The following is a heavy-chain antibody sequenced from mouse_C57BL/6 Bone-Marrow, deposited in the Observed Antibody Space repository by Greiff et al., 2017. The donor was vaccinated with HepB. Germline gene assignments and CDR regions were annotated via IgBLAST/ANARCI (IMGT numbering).Heavy chain of an antibody. V-gene: IGHV14-4*01. CDR3: TNWETY. Sequence: EVMLVESGAELVRPGASVKLSCTASGFNIKDDYMHWVKQRPEQGLEWIGWIDPENGDTEYASKFQGKATITADTSSNTAYLQLSSLTSEDTAVYYCTNWETYWGQGTLVTVSA. J-gene: IGHJ3*01. CDR2: IDPENGDT. D-gene: IGHD4-1*01. CDR1: GFNIKDDY.